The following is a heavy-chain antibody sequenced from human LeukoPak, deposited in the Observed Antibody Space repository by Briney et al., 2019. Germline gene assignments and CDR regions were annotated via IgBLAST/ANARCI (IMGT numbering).Heavy chain of an antibody. CDR2: ISGYGGST. CDR1: EFSFSSYT. D-gene: IGHD5-18*01. V-gene: IGHV3-23*01. J-gene: IGHJ4*02. CDR3: AKEGKKRGYNYDYDVDY. Sequence: GGSLRLSCAASEFSFSSYTMNWVRQAPGKGLEWVSGISGYGGSTYYADSVKGRFTISRDNSKNTLYLQMNSLRAEHTAIYYCAKEGKKRGYNYDYDVDYWGQGTLVTVSS.